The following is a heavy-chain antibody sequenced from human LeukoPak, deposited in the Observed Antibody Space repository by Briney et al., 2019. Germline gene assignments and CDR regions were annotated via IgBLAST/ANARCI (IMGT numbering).Heavy chain of an antibody. V-gene: IGHV4-4*07. CDR2: IYTSGST. CDR3: ARTYDSSGYYYFLHAFDI. D-gene: IGHD3-22*01. J-gene: IGHJ3*02. CDR1: GGSISSYY. Sequence: SETLSLTCTVSGGSISSYYWSWIRQPAGKGLEWIGRIYTSGSTNYNPSLKSRVTISVDTSKNQFSLKLSSVTAADTAVYYCARTYDSSGYYYFLHAFDIWGQGTTVTVSS.